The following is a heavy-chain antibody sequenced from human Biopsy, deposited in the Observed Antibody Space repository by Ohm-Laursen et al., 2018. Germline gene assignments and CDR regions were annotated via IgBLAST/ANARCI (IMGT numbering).Heavy chain of an antibody. CDR1: GGSIRSDY. CDR3: ARLYRLDDYWNDDPPDAFDV. Sequence: GTLSLTCTVSGGSIRSDYWSWIRQSPRRGLEWIGHISGRGATNYNPSLRGRVTISVDTSKNQFSLKLSSVTAADTAVFFCARLYRLDDYWNDDPPDAFDVWGQGTMVTVSS. CDR2: ISGRGAT. D-gene: IGHD3-3*01. J-gene: IGHJ3*01. V-gene: IGHV4-59*01.